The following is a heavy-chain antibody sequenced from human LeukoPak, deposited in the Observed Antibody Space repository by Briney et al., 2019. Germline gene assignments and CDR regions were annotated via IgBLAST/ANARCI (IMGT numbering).Heavy chain of an antibody. CDR1: GFTLSDYD. CDR3: ARGGQLWFFD. Sequence: GGSLRLSCAASGFTLSDYDMSWLRQAPGKGLEWISYISTDGSGRYYADSMKGRFTISRDNAKNSLYLQVNSPRAEDTAMYYCARGGQLWFFDWGQGTLVTVSS. V-gene: IGHV3-11*01. CDR2: ISTDGSGR. J-gene: IGHJ4*02. D-gene: IGHD3-10*01.